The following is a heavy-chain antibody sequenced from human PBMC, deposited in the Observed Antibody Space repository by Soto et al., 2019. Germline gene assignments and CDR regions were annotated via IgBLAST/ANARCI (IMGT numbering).Heavy chain of an antibody. J-gene: IGHJ5*01. V-gene: IGHV3-23*01. CDR3: AKKPNGFDS. CDR2: ISESSSNT. CDR1: GLTFSRHA. Sequence: EVQLLESGGGSVQPGGSLRLSCAASGLTFSRHAMAWVRQAPGKGLEWLSSISESSSNTYYADSVKGRFTISKDNSKNMLYLQMNSLRDEDTAVYYCAKKPNGFDSWGQGTLVTVSS.